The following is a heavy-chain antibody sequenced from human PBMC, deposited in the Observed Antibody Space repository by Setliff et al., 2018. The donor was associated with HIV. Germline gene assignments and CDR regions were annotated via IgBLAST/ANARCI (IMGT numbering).Heavy chain of an antibody. CDR3: AKGLMAASTYDAFDF. Sequence: GGSLRLSCAASGFTFTSHGMHWVRQAPGKGLEWVAVVSYEGSNTYYADSVKGRFTISRDNSKSTLYLQMNSLRAEDTAVYYCAKGLMAASTYDAFDFWGQGTMVT. D-gene: IGHD6-13*01. J-gene: IGHJ3*01. CDR1: GFTFTSHG. CDR2: VSYEGSNT. V-gene: IGHV3-30*18.